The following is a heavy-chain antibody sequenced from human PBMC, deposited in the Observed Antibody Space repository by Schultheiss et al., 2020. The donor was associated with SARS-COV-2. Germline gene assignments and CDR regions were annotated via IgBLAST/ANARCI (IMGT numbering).Heavy chain of an antibody. J-gene: IGHJ6*02. CDR1: GFTFSSYG. CDR3: ARDQEQWLLSHYYYYGMDV. Sequence: GGSLRLSCAASGFTFSSYGMHWVRQAPGKGLEWVAVIAYDGSNIEYGGSVKGRFTISRDNSKNTLYLQMNSLRAEDTAVYYCARDQEQWLLSHYYYYGMDVWGQGTTVTVSS. D-gene: IGHD6-19*01. V-gene: IGHV3-30*03. CDR2: IAYDGSNI.